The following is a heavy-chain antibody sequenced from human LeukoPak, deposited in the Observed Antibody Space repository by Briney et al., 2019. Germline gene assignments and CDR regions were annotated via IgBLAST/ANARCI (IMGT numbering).Heavy chain of an antibody. Sequence: GGSLRLSCAASGFTLSSYWLNWVRQAPGKGLEGVANKKQDGSEKYYVDSVKGRFTITRDNAKTSLYLQMNSLRAEDTAVYYCAREEGSQAYYYDSSGSDYWGQGTLVTVSS. CDR1: GFTLSSYW. J-gene: IGHJ4*02. CDR3: AREEGSQAYYYDSSGSDY. CDR2: KKQDGSEK. V-gene: IGHV3-7*01. D-gene: IGHD3-22*01.